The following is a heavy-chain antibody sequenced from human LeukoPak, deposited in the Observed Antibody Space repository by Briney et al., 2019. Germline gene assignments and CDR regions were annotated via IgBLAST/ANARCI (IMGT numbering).Heavy chain of an antibody. J-gene: IGHJ4*02. CDR2: IYHSGST. V-gene: IGHV4-30-2*01. CDR3: ARYRCSSTSCSKEVYYFDY. Sequence: KASETLSLTCTVSGGSISSGGYYWSWIRQPPGKGLEWIGFIYHSGSTYYNPSLKSRVTISVDRSKNQFSLKLSSVTAADTAVYYCARYRCSSTSCSKEVYYFDYWGQGTLVTVSS. CDR1: GGSISSGGYY. D-gene: IGHD2-2*01.